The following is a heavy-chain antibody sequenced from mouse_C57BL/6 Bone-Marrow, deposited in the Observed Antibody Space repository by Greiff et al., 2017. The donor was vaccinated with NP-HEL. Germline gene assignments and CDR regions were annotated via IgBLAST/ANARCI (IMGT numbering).Heavy chain of an antibody. CDR3: AIYGYHFDY. J-gene: IGHJ2*01. CDR1: GYTFTSYW. Sequence: QVQLQQPGAELVRPGSSVKLSCKASGYTFTSYWMDWVKQRPGQGLEWIGNIYPSDSETHYNQKFKDKATLTVDKSSSTAHMQLSSLTSEDSAVYYCAIYGYHFDYWGQGTTLTVSS. D-gene: IGHD2-2*01. V-gene: IGHV1-61*01. CDR2: IYPSDSET.